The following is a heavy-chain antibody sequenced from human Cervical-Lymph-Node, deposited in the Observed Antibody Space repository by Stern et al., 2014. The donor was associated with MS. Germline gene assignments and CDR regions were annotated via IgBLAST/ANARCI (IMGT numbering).Heavy chain of an antibody. D-gene: IGHD1-14*01. CDR2: IYPGDPET. CDR3: ARQTTAWASDV. Sequence: EVQLVESGAELIRPGESLKISCKGSGFKFSIYWIAWVRQMPGKGLEWMGIIYPGDPETRYRPSFQGQGTMSADKSTSTAYLQWSSLNASDAAMYFCARQTTAWASDVWGQGTLVTVSS. J-gene: IGHJ4*02. CDR1: GFKFSIYW. V-gene: IGHV5-51*01.